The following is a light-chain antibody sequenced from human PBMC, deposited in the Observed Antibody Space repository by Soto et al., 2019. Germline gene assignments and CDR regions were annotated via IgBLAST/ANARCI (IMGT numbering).Light chain of an antibody. J-gene: IGKJ1*01. CDR3: QQYNNWPWT. CDR2: SAS. Sequence: EIVLTQSPATLSVSPGERATLSCRASQSISDTLAWYQQKPGQAPRLLIYSASRRATGFPGRFSGSGSGTDFTLAISSLQSEDLAVYYCQQYNNWPWTFGQGTKVE. V-gene: IGKV3-15*01. CDR1: QSISDT.